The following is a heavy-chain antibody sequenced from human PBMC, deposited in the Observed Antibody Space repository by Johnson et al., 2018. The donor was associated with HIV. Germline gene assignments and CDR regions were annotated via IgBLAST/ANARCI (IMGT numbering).Heavy chain of an antibody. V-gene: IGHV3-66*02. Sequence: VQLVESGGGLVQPGGSLRLSCAASGFTVSSNYMSWVRQAPGKGLEWVSVIYSGGSTYYAASVQGRFTISSDNSNNTLYLQMNSLRAEDTAVYYCARKGWARGAFDIWGQGTMVTVSS. CDR3: ARKGWARGAFDI. D-gene: IGHD1-26*01. CDR1: GFTVSSNY. J-gene: IGHJ3*02. CDR2: IYSGGST.